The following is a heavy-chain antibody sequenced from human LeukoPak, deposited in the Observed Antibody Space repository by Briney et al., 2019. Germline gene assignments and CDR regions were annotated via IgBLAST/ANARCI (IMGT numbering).Heavy chain of an antibody. CDR2: IRYDGSNK. CDR1: GFTFSSYG. J-gene: IGHJ6*03. D-gene: IGHD6-13*01. CDR3: ARDCSSSWCHWFYMDV. Sequence: PGGSLRLSCAASGFTFSSYGMHWVRQAPGKGLEWVAFIRYDGSNKYYADSVKGRFTISRDNSKNTLYLQMNSLRGEDTAVYYCARDCSSSWCHWFYMDVWGKGTTVTVSS. V-gene: IGHV3-30*02.